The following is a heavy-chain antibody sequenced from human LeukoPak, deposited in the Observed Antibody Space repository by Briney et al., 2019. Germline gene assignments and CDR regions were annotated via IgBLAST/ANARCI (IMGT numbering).Heavy chain of an antibody. CDR2: ASYSGST. CDR3: ARHEWNYVTYFDF. CDR1: GYSISSGYY. Sequence: SETLSLTXTVSGYSISSGYYWGWIRQPPGKGLEWIGSASYSGSTYYNPSLKNRITILVDTSKNQFSLKLTSVTAADAAVYYCARHEWNYVTYFDFWGQGTRVTVSS. V-gene: IGHV4-38-2*02. J-gene: IGHJ4*02. D-gene: IGHD1-7*01.